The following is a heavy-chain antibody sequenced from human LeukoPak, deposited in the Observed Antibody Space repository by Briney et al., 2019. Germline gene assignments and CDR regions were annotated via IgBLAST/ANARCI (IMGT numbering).Heavy chain of an antibody. V-gene: IGHV4-34*01. D-gene: IGHD3-9*01. CDR1: GGSFSGYY. Sequence: SETLSLTCAVYGGSFSGYYWSWIRQPPGKGLEWIGKINHSGSTNYNPSLKSRVTISVDTSKNQFSLKLSSVTAADTAVYYCARGSWFYYYYGMDVWGQGTTVTVSS. J-gene: IGHJ6*02. CDR2: INHSGST. CDR3: ARGSWFYYYYGMDV.